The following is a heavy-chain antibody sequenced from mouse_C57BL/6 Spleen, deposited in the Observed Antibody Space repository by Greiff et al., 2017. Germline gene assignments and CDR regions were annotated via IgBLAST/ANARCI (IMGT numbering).Heavy chain of an antibody. Sequence: VKLQQSGPGLVAPSQSLSITCTVSGFSLTSYAISWVRQPPGKGLEWLGVIWTGGGTNYNSALKSRLSISKDNSKSQVFLKMNSLQTDDTARYYCARLIYYGNYFDAMDYWGQGTSVTVSS. J-gene: IGHJ4*01. CDR3: ARLIYYGNYFDAMDY. V-gene: IGHV2-9-1*01. CDR1: GFSLTSYA. CDR2: IWTGGGT. D-gene: IGHD2-1*01.